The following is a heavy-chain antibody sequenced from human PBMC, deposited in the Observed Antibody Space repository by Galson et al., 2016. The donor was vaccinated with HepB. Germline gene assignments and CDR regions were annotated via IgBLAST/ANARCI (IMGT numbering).Heavy chain of an antibody. D-gene: IGHD3-22*01. CDR2: ISSSSNYI. J-gene: IGHJ4*02. Sequence: SLRLSCAASGFTFRTYSMNWVRQAPGKGLEWVSSISSSSNYIYYADSMQGRLTISRDNANNSLYLQMHSLRAEDTAVYYCARGGGRDSSGYTLDYWGQGTLVTVSS. CDR1: GFTFRTYS. V-gene: IGHV3-21*01. CDR3: ARGGGRDSSGYTLDY.